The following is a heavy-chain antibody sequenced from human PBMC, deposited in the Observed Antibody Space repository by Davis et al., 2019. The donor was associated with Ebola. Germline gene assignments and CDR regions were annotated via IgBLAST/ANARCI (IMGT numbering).Heavy chain of an antibody. CDR3: ARAEDDYGEYPDALDI. V-gene: IGHV3-74*01. CDR1: GFTFSTYW. CDR2: INSDGSTT. D-gene: IGHD4-17*01. J-gene: IGHJ3*02. Sequence: HTGGSLRLSCAASGFTFSTYWMHWVRQAPGKGLVWVSRINSDGSTTTYADSVKGRFTISRDNAKNMLYLQMNSLRAEDTAVYYCARAEDDYGEYPDALDIWGQGTVVTVSS.